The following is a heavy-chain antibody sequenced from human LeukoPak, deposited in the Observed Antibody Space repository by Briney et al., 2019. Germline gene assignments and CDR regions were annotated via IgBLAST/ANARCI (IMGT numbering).Heavy chain of an antibody. CDR3: ARVRVTAAIGHGWADF. D-gene: IGHD2-2*01. J-gene: IGHJ4*02. V-gene: IGHV1-18*04. CDR1: GYTFTSYG. CDR2: ISAYNGNT. Sequence: ASVKVSCKASGYTFTSYGISWVRQPPGQGLEWMGWISAYNGNTNYAQKLQGRVTMTTDTSTNTAYMELRSLRSDDTAVYCGARVRVTAAIGHGWADFWGQGTLVTVSS.